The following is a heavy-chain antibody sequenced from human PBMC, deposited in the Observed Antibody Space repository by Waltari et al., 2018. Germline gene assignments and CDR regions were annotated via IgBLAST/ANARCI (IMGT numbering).Heavy chain of an antibody. CDR3: ARGRDSSGYYDWYFDL. CDR1: GFTVRRNY. Sequence: EVQLVESGGGLVQPGGSLRLSCAASGFTVRRNYMSWVRQAPGKGLEWVSVIYSGGSTYYADSVKGRFTISRDNSKNTLYLQMNSLRAEDTAVYYCARGRDSSGYYDWYFDLWGRGTLVTVSS. V-gene: IGHV3-66*02. J-gene: IGHJ2*01. D-gene: IGHD3-22*01. CDR2: IYSGGST.